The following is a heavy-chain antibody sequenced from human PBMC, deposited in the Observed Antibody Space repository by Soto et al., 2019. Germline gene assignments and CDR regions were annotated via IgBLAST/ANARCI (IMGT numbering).Heavy chain of an antibody. Sequence: SETLSLTCAVYGGSFSGYYWSWIRQPPGKGLEWIGEINHSGSTNYNPSLKSRVTISVDTSKNQFSLKLSSVTAADTAVYYCARGQRQQQRLRPNLNRWFDPWGQGTLVTVSS. D-gene: IGHD6-13*01. CDR3: ARGQRQQQRLRPNLNRWFDP. CDR1: GGSFSGYY. J-gene: IGHJ5*02. V-gene: IGHV4-34*01. CDR2: INHSGST.